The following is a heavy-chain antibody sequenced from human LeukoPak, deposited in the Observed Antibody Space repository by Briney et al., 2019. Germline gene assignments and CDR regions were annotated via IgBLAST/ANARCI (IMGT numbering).Heavy chain of an antibody. V-gene: IGHV1-18*01. Sequence: ASVKVSCKASGYTFRNYGISWVRQAPGQGLEWMVRISAYNGDTNYAQNLQGRVTMTTDTSTSTAYMELRSLRSDDTAVYYCARDPTNTSGYYAYFDYWGQGTLVTVSS. CDR1: GYTFRNYG. J-gene: IGHJ4*02. D-gene: IGHD5-12*01. CDR3: ARDPTNTSGYYAYFDY. CDR2: ISAYNGDT.